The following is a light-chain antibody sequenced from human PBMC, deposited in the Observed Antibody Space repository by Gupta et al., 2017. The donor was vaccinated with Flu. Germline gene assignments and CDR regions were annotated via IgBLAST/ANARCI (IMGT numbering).Light chain of an antibody. CDR2: KNN. CDR1: DMGSCS. CDR3: KAWDTNNGF. V-gene: IGLV3-9*02. Sequence: ALGRRARITVGGDDMGSCSVHWHQPSTGNALRLSSYKNNNRPSGLPERFSGSNSGTTDHLTIAEAQAGDEADYYCKAWDTNNGFFGGGTQLTVL. J-gene: IGLJ2*01.